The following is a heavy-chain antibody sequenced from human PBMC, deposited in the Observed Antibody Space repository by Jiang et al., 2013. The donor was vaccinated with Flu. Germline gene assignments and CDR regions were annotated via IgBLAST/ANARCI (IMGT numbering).Heavy chain of an antibody. J-gene: IGHJ4*02. CDR3: AAGTAQCFDY. V-gene: IGHV3-23*01. D-gene: IGHD6-13*01. CDR2: ISGSGGST. Sequence: RLSCAASGFTFSSYAMSWVRQAPGKGLEWVSAISGSGGSTYYADSVKGRFTISRDNSKNTLYLQMNSLRAEDTAVYYCAAGTAQCFDYWGQGTLVTVSS. CDR1: GFTFSSYA.